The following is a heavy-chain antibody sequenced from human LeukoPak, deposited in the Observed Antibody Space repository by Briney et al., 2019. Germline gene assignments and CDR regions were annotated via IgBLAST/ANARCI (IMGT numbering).Heavy chain of an antibody. D-gene: IGHD2-21*01. Sequence: GRSLRLSCAASGFTFSSYGMHWVRQAPGKGLEWVAVIWYDGSNKYYADSVKGRFTISRDNSKNTLYLQMNSLRAEDTAVYYCARVGTEFHIDYWGQGTLVTVSS. J-gene: IGHJ4*02. CDR1: GFTFSSYG. CDR3: ARVGTEFHIDY. V-gene: IGHV3-33*01. CDR2: IWYDGSNK.